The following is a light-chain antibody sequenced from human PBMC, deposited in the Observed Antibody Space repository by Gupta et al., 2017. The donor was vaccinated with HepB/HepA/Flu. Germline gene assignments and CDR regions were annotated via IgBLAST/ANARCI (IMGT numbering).Light chain of an antibody. Sequence: DIQMTQSPSTLSASVGDRVTITCRASQSISTWLAWYQQKPGKAPKLLIYKASNLVSGVPSRFSGSGSGTEFTLTIISLLPDDFATYFCRQEYCSSCIFGQGTKMEIK. V-gene: IGKV1-5*03. CDR1: QSISTW. J-gene: IGKJ2*02. CDR3: RQEYCSSCI. CDR2: KAS.